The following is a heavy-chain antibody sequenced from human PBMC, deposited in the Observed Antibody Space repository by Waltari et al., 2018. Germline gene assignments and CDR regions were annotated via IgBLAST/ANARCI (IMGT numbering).Heavy chain of an antibody. CDR2: ISWNSGSI. Sequence: EVQLVESGGGLVQPGRSLRLSCAASGFTFDDYAMHWVRQAPGKGLEWVSGISWNSGSIGYADSVKGRFTISRDNAKNSLYLQMNSLRAEDTALYYCAKDAVGADWAWFDPWGQGTLVTVSS. V-gene: IGHV3-9*01. CDR1: GFTFDDYA. J-gene: IGHJ5*02. D-gene: IGHD1-26*01. CDR3: AKDAVGADWAWFDP.